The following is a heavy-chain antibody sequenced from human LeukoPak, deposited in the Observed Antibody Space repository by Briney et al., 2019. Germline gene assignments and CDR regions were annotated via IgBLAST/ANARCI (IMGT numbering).Heavy chain of an antibody. CDR2: INTNTGNP. Sequence: ASVKVSCKASGYTFTSYDINWVRQATGQGLEWMGWINTNTGNPTYAQGFTGRFVFSLDTSVSTAYLQISSLKAEDTAVYYCARALDFTYYYDSSGYFPNWFDPWGQGTLVTVSS. CDR3: ARALDFTYYYDSSGYFPNWFDP. D-gene: IGHD3-22*01. V-gene: IGHV7-4-1*02. CDR1: GYTFTSYD. J-gene: IGHJ5*02.